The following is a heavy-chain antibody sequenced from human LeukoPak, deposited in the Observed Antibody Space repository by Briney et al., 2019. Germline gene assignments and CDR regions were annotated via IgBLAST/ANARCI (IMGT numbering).Heavy chain of an antibody. CDR2: ISGSGGST. Sequence: GGSLRLSCAASGYTFSSYAMSWVRQAPGKGLEWVSAISGSGGSTYYADSVKGRFTISRDNSKNTLYLQMNSLRAEDTAVYYCAKMYSSGWYFLFDYWGQGTLVTVSS. CDR1: GYTFSSYA. CDR3: AKMYSSGWYFLFDY. D-gene: IGHD6-19*01. J-gene: IGHJ4*02. V-gene: IGHV3-23*01.